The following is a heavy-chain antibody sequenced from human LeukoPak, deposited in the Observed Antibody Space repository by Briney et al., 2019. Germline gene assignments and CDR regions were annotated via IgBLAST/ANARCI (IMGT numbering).Heavy chain of an antibody. CDR2: IFPIFGTA. Sequence: GASVKVSCKASGGTFSSYAISWVRRAPGQGLEWMGRIFPIFGTANYAQKFQGRVTITADKSTSTAYMELSSLRSEDTAVYYCARGPIVVVTAANFDYWGQGTLVTVSS. CDR3: ARGPIVVVTAANFDY. CDR1: GGTFSSYA. D-gene: IGHD2-21*02. V-gene: IGHV1-69*06. J-gene: IGHJ4*02.